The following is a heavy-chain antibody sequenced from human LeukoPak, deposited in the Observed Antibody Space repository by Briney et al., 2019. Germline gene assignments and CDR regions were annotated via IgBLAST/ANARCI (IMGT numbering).Heavy chain of an antibody. V-gene: IGHV3-13*01. Sequence: GGSLRLSCATSGFTFSNHAMHWVRQATGKGLEWVSAIGTAGDTFYPGSVKGRFSISRENAKNSLSLQINSLKAEDTAVYYCARALTGFIPGNWGQGTLVTVSS. CDR3: ARALTGFIPGN. CDR1: GFTFSNHA. D-gene: IGHD3-9*01. J-gene: IGHJ4*02. CDR2: IGTAGDT.